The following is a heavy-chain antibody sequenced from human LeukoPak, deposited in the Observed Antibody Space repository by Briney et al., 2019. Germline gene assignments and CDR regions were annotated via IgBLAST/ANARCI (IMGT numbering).Heavy chain of an antibody. J-gene: IGHJ6*03. CDR1: GFTFNRYA. CDR3: GKTTGPATTVTSSGYMDV. V-gene: IGHV3-23*01. Sequence: GGSLRLSCAASGFTFNRYAMSWVRQAPGKGLEWVSGISGIGGSRYYGDSVKGRFTISRDNSKNTLYLQVNNPRAGDSAVYYWGKTTGPATTVTSSGYMDVWGKGTTVTVSS. D-gene: IGHD4-11*01. CDR2: ISGIGGSR.